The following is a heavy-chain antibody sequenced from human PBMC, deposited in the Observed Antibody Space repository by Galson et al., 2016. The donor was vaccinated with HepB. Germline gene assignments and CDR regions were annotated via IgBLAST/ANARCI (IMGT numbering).Heavy chain of an antibody. Sequence: LSLTCTVSGGSISSGGYYWSWIRQHPGKGLEWIGYIYYSGSTYYNPSLKSRVTISVDTSKNQFSLKLSSVTAADTAVYYCARSLGYCSSTSCYFSWYFDLWCRGTLVTVSS. V-gene: IGHV4-31*03. CDR3: ARSLGYCSSTSCYFSWYFDL. CDR1: GGSISSGGYY. D-gene: IGHD2-2*01. J-gene: IGHJ2*01. CDR2: IYYSGST.